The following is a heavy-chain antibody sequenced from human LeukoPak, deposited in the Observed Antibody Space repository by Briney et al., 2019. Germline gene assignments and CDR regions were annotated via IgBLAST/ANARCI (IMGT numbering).Heavy chain of an antibody. CDR3: ARDFGYF. CDR1: GFTFSTSW. J-gene: IGHJ4*02. Sequence: GGSLRLSCTASGFTFSTSWMTWVRQAPGKGLEWVAVIKPDGGEGCYVDSVKGRFTISRDNTKNSLFLQMISLRAEDTAVYYCARDFGYFWGQGTLVTVSS. CDR2: IKPDGGEG. D-gene: IGHD3-10*01. V-gene: IGHV3-7*04.